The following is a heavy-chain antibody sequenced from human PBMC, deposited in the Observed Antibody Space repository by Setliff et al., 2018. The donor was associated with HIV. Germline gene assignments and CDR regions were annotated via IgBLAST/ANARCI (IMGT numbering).Heavy chain of an antibody. CDR2: INHSGST. CDR1: GGSFSGYY. Sequence: SETLSLTCAVYGGSFSGYYWSWIRQPPGKGLEWIGEINHSGSTNFNPSLKSRVTISVDTSKNQFSLKLSSVTAADTAVYYCARDTRAMIVVGGAFDIWGQGTMVTVSS. D-gene: IGHD3-22*01. V-gene: IGHV4-34*01. CDR3: ARDTRAMIVVGGAFDI. J-gene: IGHJ3*02.